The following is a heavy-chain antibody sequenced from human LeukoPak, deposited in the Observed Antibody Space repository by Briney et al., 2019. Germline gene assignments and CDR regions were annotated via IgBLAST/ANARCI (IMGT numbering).Heavy chain of an antibody. CDR2: INPNSGGT. J-gene: IGHJ4*02. D-gene: IGHD2-21*02. CDR3: ARSIVVVTAGCFDY. Sequence: ASVKVSCKXSGYTFTGDYMHWVRQAPGQGLEWMGRINPNSGGTNYSQKFQGRVTMTRDTSISTAYMELSRLRSDDTAVYYCARSIVVVTAGCFDYWGQGTLVTVSS. V-gene: IGHV1-2*06. CDR1: GYTFTGDY.